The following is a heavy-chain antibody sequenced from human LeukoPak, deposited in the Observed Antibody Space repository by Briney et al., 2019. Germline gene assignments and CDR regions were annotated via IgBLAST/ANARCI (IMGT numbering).Heavy chain of an antibody. J-gene: IGHJ4*02. CDR3: AKGSRHTIFGVIIPFDY. CDR1: GFTFSNAW. CDR2: ISGSGDST. Sequence: GGSLRLSCAASGFTFSNAWMNWVRQAPGKGLEWVSIISGSGDSTYYADSVKGRFTISRDNSKNTLYLQMNSLRAEDTAVYYCAKGSRHTIFGVIIPFDYWGQGTLVTVSS. D-gene: IGHD3-3*01. V-gene: IGHV3-23*01.